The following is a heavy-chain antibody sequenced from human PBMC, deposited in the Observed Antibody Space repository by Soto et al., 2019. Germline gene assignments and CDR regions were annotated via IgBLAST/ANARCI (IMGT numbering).Heavy chain of an antibody. CDR1: GGSFSGYY. Sequence: SETLSLTCAVYGGSFSGYYWSWIRQPPGKGLEWIGEINHSGSTNYNPSLKSRVTISVDTSKNQFSLKLSSVTAADTAVYYCARTFGSGRINWFDPWGQGTLVTVS. D-gene: IGHD3-16*01. CDR2: INHSGST. CDR3: ARTFGSGRINWFDP. J-gene: IGHJ5*02. V-gene: IGHV4-34*01.